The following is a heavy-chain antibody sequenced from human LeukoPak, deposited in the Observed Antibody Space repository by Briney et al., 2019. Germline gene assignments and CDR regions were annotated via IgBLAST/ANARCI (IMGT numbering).Heavy chain of an antibody. V-gene: IGHV4-34*01. Sequence: SETLSLTCAVYGGSFSGYYWSWVRQPPGKGLEWIGEINHSGSTNYNPSLKSRVTISVDTSKNQFSLKLSSVTAADTAVYYCARGIVVVPAASFDYWGQGTLVTVSS. J-gene: IGHJ4*02. CDR1: GGSFSGYY. CDR2: INHSGST. CDR3: ARGIVVVPAASFDY. D-gene: IGHD2-2*01.